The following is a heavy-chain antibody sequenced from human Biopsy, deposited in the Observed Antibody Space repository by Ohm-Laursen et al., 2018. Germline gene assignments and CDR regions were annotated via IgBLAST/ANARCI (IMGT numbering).Heavy chain of an antibody. CDR1: GFSLNTRGMS. CDR3: ARIPILVVPAAIVYRHRRLLQGLDV. Sequence: TQTLTLTCTLSGFSLNTRGMSVTWTRQPPGKALEWLARIYWDGAKFYNGSLKTRLTISKETSEKHVVLILSDVDPVDTSTYYCARIPILVVPAAIVYRHRRLLQGLDVWGQGTTVIVSS. J-gene: IGHJ6*02. D-gene: IGHD2-2*02. V-gene: IGHV2-70*16. CDR2: IYWDGAK.